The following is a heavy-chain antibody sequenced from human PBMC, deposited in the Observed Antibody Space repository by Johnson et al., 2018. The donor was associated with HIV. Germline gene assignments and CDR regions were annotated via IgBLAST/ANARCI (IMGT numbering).Heavy chain of an antibody. D-gene: IGHD3-3*01. CDR2: ISGRGGST. CDR3: ARVSDFGVVMIGTFDI. V-gene: IGHV3-66*02. J-gene: IGHJ3*02. CDR1: GFTLTDHY. Sequence: VQLVESGGGLVQPGGSLRLSCVGSGFTLTDHYMDWVRQAPGKGLEWVSAISGRGGSTYYADPVKGRFTISRDNSKNTLYLQMNSLRAEDTAVYYCARVSDFGVVMIGTFDIWGQGTMVTVSS.